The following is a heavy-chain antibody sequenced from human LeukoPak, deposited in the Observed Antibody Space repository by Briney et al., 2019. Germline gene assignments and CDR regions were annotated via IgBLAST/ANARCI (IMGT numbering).Heavy chain of an antibody. D-gene: IGHD6-13*01. Sequence: GGSLRLSCAASGFTFNNAWMSWVRQAPGKGLEWVSAISGSGGSTYYADSVKGRFTISRDNSKNTLYLQMNSLRAEDTAVYYCATNGASHIAAADYWGQGTLVTVSS. V-gene: IGHV3-23*01. CDR2: ISGSGGST. CDR3: ATNGASHIAAADY. J-gene: IGHJ4*02. CDR1: GFTFNNAW.